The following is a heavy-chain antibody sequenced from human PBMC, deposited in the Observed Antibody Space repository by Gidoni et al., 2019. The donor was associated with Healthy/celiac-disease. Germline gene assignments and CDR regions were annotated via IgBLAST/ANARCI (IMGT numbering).Heavy chain of an antibody. Sequence: QVQLQESGPGLVKPSETLSLPCTVSGGSISSYYWSWIRQPPGKGLEWIGYIYYSGSTNYNPSLKSRVTISVDTSKNQFSLKLSSVTAADTAVYYCARVNPTLGYCSGGSCYEYYYYGMDVWGQGTTVTVSS. CDR2: IYYSGST. D-gene: IGHD2-15*01. J-gene: IGHJ6*02. CDR1: GGSISSYY. V-gene: IGHV4-59*01. CDR3: ARVNPTLGYCSGGSCYEYYYYGMDV.